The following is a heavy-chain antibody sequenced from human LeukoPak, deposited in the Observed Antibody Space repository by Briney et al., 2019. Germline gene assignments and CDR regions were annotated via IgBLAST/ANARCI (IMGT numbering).Heavy chain of an antibody. CDR1: GGSISSGDYY. V-gene: IGHV4-30-4*01. D-gene: IGHD3-9*01. CDR3: ARGGIDYYDILTGYYDGGFDP. CDR2: IYDSGST. Sequence: PSETLSLTCRVSGGSISSGDYYWSWIRQPPGKGLEWIGNIYDSGSTYYNSSLKSRVTISVDTSKNQFSLKLSSVTAADTAVYYCARGGIDYYDILTGYYDGGFDPWGQGTLVTVSS. J-gene: IGHJ5*02.